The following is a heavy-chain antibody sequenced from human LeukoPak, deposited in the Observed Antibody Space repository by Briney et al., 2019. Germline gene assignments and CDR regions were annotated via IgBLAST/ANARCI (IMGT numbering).Heavy chain of an antibody. CDR2: IWYDGSNK. CDR3: AREGIAARPPYCYYYMDV. CDR1: GFTFSSYG. Sequence: GGSLRPSCAASGFTFSSYGMHWVRQAPGKGLEWVAVIWYDGSNKYYADSVKGRFTISRDNSKNTLYLQMNSLRAEDTAVYYCAREGIAARPPYCYYYMDVWGKGTTVTVSS. J-gene: IGHJ6*03. V-gene: IGHV3-33*01. D-gene: IGHD6-6*01.